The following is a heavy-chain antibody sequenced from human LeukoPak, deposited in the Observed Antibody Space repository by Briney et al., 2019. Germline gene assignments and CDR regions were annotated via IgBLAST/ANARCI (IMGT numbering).Heavy chain of an antibody. CDR2: IIPIFGTA. D-gene: IGHD5-12*01. J-gene: IGHJ4*02. V-gene: IGHV1-69*13. CDR3: ARGSTVDTVAVPLKY. CDR1: GGTFSSYA. Sequence: GASVKVSCKASGGTFSSYAISWMRQAPGQGLEWMGGIIPIFGTANYAQKFQGRVTIIADESTSTAYMELSSLRSEDTAVYYCARGSTVDTVAVPLKYWGQGTLVSVSS.